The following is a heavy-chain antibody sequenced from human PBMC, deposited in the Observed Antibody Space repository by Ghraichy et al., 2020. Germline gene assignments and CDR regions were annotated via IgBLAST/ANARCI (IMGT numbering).Heavy chain of an antibody. J-gene: IGHJ4*02. CDR3: AIEAVAGNYFDY. CDR2: ISSSGYTV. Sequence: GGSLRLSCAASGFTFSDYYMSWIRQAPGKGLEWVSYISSSGYTVYYADSVKGRFTISRDNAKNSLYLQMNSLRAEDTAVYYCAIEAVAGNYFDYWGQGTLVTVSP. CDR1: GFTFSDYY. V-gene: IGHV3-11*01. D-gene: IGHD6-19*01.